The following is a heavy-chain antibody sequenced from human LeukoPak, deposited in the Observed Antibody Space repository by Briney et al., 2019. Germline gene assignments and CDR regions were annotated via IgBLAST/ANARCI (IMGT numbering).Heavy chain of an antibody. CDR1: GFTFSSYW. Sequence: GGSLRLSCAASGFTFSSYWMSWVRQAPGKGLEWVANIKQDGSEKYYVDSVKGRFTISRDNSKNTLYLQMNSLRAEDTAVYYCAKELAYCGGDCSFDYWGQGTLVTVSS. CDR3: AKELAYCGGDCSFDY. V-gene: IGHV3-7*01. CDR2: IKQDGSEK. J-gene: IGHJ4*02. D-gene: IGHD2-21*02.